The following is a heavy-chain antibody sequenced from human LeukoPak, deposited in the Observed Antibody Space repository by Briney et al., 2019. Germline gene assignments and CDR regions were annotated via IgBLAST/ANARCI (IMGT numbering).Heavy chain of an antibody. CDR1: GYTFTSYA. V-gene: IGHV7-4-1*02. CDR3: ARKTYCSSTSCYAGEIDY. D-gene: IGHD2-2*01. J-gene: IGHJ4*02. Sequence: ASVKVSCKASGYTFTSYAMNWVRQAPGQGLEWMGWINTNTGNPTYAQGFTGRFVFSLDTSVSTAYLQISSLKAEDTAVYYCARKTYCSSTSCYAGEIDYWGQGTLVTVSS. CDR2: INTNTGNP.